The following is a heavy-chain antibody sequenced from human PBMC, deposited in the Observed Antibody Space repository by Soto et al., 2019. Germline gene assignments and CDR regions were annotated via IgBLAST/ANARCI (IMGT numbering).Heavy chain of an antibody. D-gene: IGHD6-19*01. V-gene: IGHV2-70*11. CDR1: GFSLSTSGMG. Sequence: SGPTLVNPTQTLTLTCTFSGFSLSTSGMGVSWIRQPPGKALEWLARIDWDDDKYYSTSLKTRLTISKDTSKNQVVLTMTNMDPVDAATYYCARIPKYSNGWYYFDYWGQGTPVTVSS. CDR2: IDWDDDK. J-gene: IGHJ4*02. CDR3: ARIPKYSNGWYYFDY.